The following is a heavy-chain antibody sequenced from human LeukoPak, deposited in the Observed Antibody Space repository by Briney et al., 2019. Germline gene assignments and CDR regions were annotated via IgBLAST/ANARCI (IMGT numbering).Heavy chain of an antibody. V-gene: IGHV3-11*01. CDR1: GFTFSDYY. CDR2: ISSSGSTI. D-gene: IGHD1-7*01. Sequence: GRSLRLSCAASGFTFSDYYMSWIRQAPGKGLEWVSYISSSGSTIYYADSVKGRFTISRDNAKNSLYLQMNSLRAEDTAVYYCAKRRGLELLYYYYMDVWGKGTTVTVSS. CDR3: AKRRGLELLYYYYMDV. J-gene: IGHJ6*03.